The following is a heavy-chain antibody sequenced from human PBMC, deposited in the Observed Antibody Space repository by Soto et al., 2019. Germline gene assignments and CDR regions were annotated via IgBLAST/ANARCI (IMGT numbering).Heavy chain of an antibody. CDR3: ARDARLRYGGSAFDI. Sequence: ASVKVSCKASGYTFTSYGISWVRQAPGQGLEWMGWISAYNGNTNYAQKLQGRVTMTTDTSTSTAYMELRSLRSDDTAVYYCARDARLRYGGSAFDIWGQGTMVTVSS. J-gene: IGHJ3*02. V-gene: IGHV1-18*01. CDR1: GYTFTSYG. CDR2: ISAYNGNT. D-gene: IGHD4-17*01.